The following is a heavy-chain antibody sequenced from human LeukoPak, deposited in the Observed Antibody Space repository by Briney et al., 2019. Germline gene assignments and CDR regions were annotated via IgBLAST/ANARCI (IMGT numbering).Heavy chain of an antibody. V-gene: IGHV3-7*03. CDR1: GFTFSSYW. CDR3: VRDSSGVGVDF. D-gene: IGHD3-10*01. CDR2: IKPDGSEE. J-gene: IGHJ4*02. Sequence: QPGGSLRLSCAPSGFTFSSYWMSWVRQAPGKGLEWVANIKPDGSEEYSVDSVKGRFTISRDNAKNSLYLQMNSLRADDTAVYYCVRDSSGVGVDFWGQGTLVTVSS.